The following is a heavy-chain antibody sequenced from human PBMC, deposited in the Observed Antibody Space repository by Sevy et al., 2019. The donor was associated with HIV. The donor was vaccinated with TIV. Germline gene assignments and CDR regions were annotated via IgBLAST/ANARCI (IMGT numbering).Heavy chain of an antibody. D-gene: IGHD1-1*01. J-gene: IGHJ4*02. CDR1: GFTFSDFG. Sequence: GGSLRLSCAASGFTFSDFGMNWVRQAPGKGLEWVSVISATGGKTYYIDSVKGRFTISRDNSQNTLYLQMNSLRADDTAVYYCAKDYPHSGGGFYFRPTGHFDYWGQGTLVTVSS. CDR3: AKDYPHSGGGFYFRPTGHFDY. V-gene: IGHV3-23*01. CDR2: ISATGGKT.